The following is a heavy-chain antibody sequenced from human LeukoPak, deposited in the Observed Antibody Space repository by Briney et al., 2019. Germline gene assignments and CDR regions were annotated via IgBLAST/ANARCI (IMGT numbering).Heavy chain of an antibody. Sequence: GVSLRLSCAASGFTFSSYSMNWVRQAPGKGLEWVSYISSSSSTVYYADSVKGRFTISRDNAKNSLYLQMNSPRAEDTAVYYCARDRRAVTTVNWYFDLWGRGTLVTVSS. CDR2: ISSSSSTV. D-gene: IGHD4-17*01. V-gene: IGHV3-48*01. CDR3: ARDRRAVTTVNWYFDL. J-gene: IGHJ2*01. CDR1: GFTFSSYS.